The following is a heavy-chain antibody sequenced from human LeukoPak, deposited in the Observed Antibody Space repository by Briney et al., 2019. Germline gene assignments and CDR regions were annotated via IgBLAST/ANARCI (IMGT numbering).Heavy chain of an antibody. D-gene: IGHD6-13*01. J-gene: IGHJ4*02. V-gene: IGHV1-2*02. CDR3: ARDRKYSSSWEDY. Sequence: GASVKVSCKASGYTFTGYYMHWVRQAPGQGLEWMGWINPNSGGTNYAQKFQGRVTMTRDTSISTAYMELSRLRSDDTAVYYCARDRKYSSSWEDYWGQGTLVTVSS. CDR2: INPNSGGT. CDR1: GYTFTGYY.